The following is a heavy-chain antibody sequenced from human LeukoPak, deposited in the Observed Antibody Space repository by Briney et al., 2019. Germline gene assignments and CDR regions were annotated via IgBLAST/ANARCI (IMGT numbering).Heavy chain of an antibody. Sequence: PSETLSLTCTVSGGSISGYYWSWIRQPPGKGLEWIGTIHYSGTTYYNPSLKSRVTISVDTSKNQFSLRLRSVTAADTAVYSCARQERYGSGSYGFDYWGQGTLVTVSS. D-gene: IGHD3-10*01. CDR3: ARQERYGSGSYGFDY. V-gene: IGHV4-59*04. J-gene: IGHJ4*02. CDR1: GGSISGYY. CDR2: IHYSGTT.